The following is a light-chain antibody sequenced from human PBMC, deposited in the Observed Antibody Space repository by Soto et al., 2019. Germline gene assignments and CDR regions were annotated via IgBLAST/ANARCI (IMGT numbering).Light chain of an antibody. J-gene: IGLJ2*01. CDR3: SSYVGSNSGV. CDR1: SSDVGGYNY. Sequence: QSALTQPPSASGSPGQSVTISCTGSSSDVGGYNYVSWYQHHPGKAPRLMIYEVNKRPSGVPDRFSGSKSGNTASLTVSGLEAEDEADYYCSSYVGSNSGVFGGGTKLTVL. V-gene: IGLV2-8*01. CDR2: EVN.